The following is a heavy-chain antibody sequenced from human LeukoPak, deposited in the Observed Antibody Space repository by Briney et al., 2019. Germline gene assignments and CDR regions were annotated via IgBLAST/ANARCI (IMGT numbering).Heavy chain of an antibody. Sequence: GGSLTLSCTASGFTFSNAWMGRARQAPGKGLEWVGRIKSKTDGGTTDYAPPVKGRFTISRDDSENTLDLQMNSLKTEDTAVYYCTTDRFNWGQGTLVTVSS. CDR3: TTDRFN. D-gene: IGHD3-16*01. CDR2: IKSKTDGGTT. CDR1: GFTFSNAW. V-gene: IGHV3-15*01. J-gene: IGHJ4*02.